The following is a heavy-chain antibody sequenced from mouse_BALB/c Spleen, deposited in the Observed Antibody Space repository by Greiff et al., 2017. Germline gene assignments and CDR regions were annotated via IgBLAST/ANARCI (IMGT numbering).Heavy chain of an antibody. CDR3: AREGYCGSSSYAMDY. V-gene: IGHV2-6-7*01. CDR1: GFSLTGYG. Sequence: VKLVESGPGLVAPSQCLSITCTASGFSLTGYGVNWVRQPPGKGLEWLGMIWGDGSTDYNSALKSRLSISKDNSKSQVFLKMNSLQTDDTARYYCAREGYCGSSSYAMDYWGQGTSVTVSS. CDR2: IWGDGST. D-gene: IGHD1-1*01. J-gene: IGHJ4*01.